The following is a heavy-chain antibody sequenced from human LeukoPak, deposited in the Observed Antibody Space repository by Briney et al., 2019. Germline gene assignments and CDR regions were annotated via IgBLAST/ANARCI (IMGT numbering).Heavy chain of an antibody. CDR2: INTSAGST. CDR3: AREAPGGYFDY. V-gene: IGHV1-46*01. CDR1: GYTFTTYF. D-gene: IGHD3-16*01. Sequence: ASVKVSCEASGYTFTTYFLHWVRQAPGQGLEWLGMINTSAGSTNYAQNFKGRVTMTRDTSTSTVYMELTSLRSEDTAVYYCAREAPGGYFDYWAQGTLVTVST. J-gene: IGHJ4*02.